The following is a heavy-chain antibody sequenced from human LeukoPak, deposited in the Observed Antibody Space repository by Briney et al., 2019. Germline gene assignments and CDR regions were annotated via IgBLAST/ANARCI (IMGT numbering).Heavy chain of an antibody. CDR2: INAGNGNT. V-gene: IGHV1-3*01. J-gene: IGHJ4*02. D-gene: IGHD3-10*01. Sequence: ASVKVSCKASGYTFTSYAMHWVRQAPGQRLEWMGWINAGNGNTKYAQKLQGRVTMTTDTSTSTAYMELRSLRSDDTAVYYCARAGLLWFGELLGEFDYWGQGTLVTVSS. CDR1: GYTFTSYA. CDR3: ARAGLLWFGELLGEFDY.